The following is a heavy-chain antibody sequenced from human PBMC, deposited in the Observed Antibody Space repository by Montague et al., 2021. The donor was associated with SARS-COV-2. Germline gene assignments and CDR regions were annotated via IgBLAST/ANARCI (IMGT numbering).Heavy chain of an antibody. CDR2: ISYDGGNK. D-gene: IGHD5-12*01. CDR3: ARIQYGGYGGAFDY. CDR1: GFTFSSYA. V-gene: IGHV3-30-3*01. Sequence: SLRLSCSASGFTFSSYAMHWVRQAPGKGLEWVAVISYDGGNKYYXDSVKGRFTISRDNSKNTLYLQVNSLRAEDTAVYYCARIQYGGYGGAFDYWGQGTLVTVSS. J-gene: IGHJ4*02.